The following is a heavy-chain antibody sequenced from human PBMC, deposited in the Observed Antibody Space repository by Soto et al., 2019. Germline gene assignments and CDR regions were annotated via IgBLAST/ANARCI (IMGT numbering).Heavy chain of an antibody. CDR2: IVVGSGNT. CDR3: AAGTRFQPLPGYYYYYMDV. V-gene: IGHV1-58*02. Sequence: ASVKVSCQASGFTFTRSAMQWVRQARGQRIEWLGWIVVGSGNTNYAQKFQERVTITRDMSTSTAYMELSSLRSEDTAVYYCAAGTRFQPLPGYYYYYMDVWGKGTTVTVSS. CDR1: GFTFTRSA. J-gene: IGHJ6*03. D-gene: IGHD2-2*01.